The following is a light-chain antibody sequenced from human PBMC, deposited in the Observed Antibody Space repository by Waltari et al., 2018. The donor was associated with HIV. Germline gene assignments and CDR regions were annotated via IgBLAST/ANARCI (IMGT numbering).Light chain of an antibody. CDR3: ASFTGDNTVM. CDR1: DSDFGLYNF. J-gene: IGLJ3*02. Sequence: AVTQPASVSGLPGQSPTISCTGDDSDFGLYNFVSWYHQHSGKPPKLILYDVDSRASGVSDRFSGSMSGNTASLTSSGLRTEDEAHYYCASFTGDNTVMFGGGTEVTVL. V-gene: IGLV2-14*03. CDR2: DVD.